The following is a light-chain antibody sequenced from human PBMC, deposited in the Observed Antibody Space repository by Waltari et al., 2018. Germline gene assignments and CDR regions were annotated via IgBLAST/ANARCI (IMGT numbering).Light chain of an antibody. Sequence: QSVLTQPPSVSGAPGQRVTISCTGSSSNIGSGYDLHWYQQLPGTAPKLLIYGNVVRPSGVPDRFSASKSGTSASLAITGLQAEDEADYYCQSYDDSLSGWVFDGGTKVTVL. CDR3: QSYDDSLSGWV. J-gene: IGLJ3*02. CDR2: GNV. V-gene: IGLV1-40*01. CDR1: SSNIGSGYD.